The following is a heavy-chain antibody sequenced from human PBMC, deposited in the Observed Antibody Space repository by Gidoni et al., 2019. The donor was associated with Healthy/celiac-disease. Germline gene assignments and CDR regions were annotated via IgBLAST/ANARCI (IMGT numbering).Heavy chain of an antibody. Sequence: QVQLVQSGAEVKTPGASVKVSCTVSGYPLTELSMNWVRQAPGKGLEWMGGFEPEDGETIYAQKFQGRVTMTEDTSTDTAYMELSSLRSEDTAVYYCATFRYSSRGLDYWGQGTLVTVSS. CDR1: GYPLTELS. CDR2: FEPEDGET. D-gene: IGHD6-13*01. V-gene: IGHV1-24*01. CDR3: ATFRYSSRGLDY. J-gene: IGHJ4*02.